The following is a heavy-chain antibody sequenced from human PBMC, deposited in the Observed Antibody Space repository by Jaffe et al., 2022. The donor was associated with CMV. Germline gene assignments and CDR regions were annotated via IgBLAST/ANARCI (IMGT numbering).Heavy chain of an antibody. V-gene: IGHV4-59*01. Sequence: QVQLQESGPGLVKPSETLSLTCTVSGGSISSYYWSWIRQPPGKGLEWIGYIYYSGSTNYNPSLKSRVTISVDTSKNQFSLKLSSVTAADTAVYYCARGLMKQQPGTYFDYWGQGTLVTVSS. CDR3: ARGLMKQQPGTYFDY. CDR2: IYYSGST. CDR1: GGSISSYY. D-gene: IGHD6-13*01. J-gene: IGHJ4*02.